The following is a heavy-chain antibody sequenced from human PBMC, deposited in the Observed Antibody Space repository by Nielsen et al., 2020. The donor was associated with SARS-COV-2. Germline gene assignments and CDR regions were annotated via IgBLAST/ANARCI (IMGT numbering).Heavy chain of an antibody. J-gene: IGHJ6*03. CDR3: ATPNSSGDQYYYYFYMDV. CDR1: GYTFTNYA. CDR2: INTNTGNP. Sequence: ASVKVSCKASGYTFTNYAMNWVRQAPGQGLEWMGWINTNTGNPTYAQGFTGRFVFSLDTSVSTAYLQISSLKAEDTAVYYCATPNSSGDQYYYYFYMDVWGKGTTVTVSS. V-gene: IGHV7-4-1*02. D-gene: IGHD7-27*01.